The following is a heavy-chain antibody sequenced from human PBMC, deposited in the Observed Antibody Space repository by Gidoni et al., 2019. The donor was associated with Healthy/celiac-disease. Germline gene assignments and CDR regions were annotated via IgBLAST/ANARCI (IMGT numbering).Heavy chain of an antibody. J-gene: IGHJ4*02. D-gene: IGHD4-4*01. CDR1: GLPFSSYA. CDR2: ISGSCGST. Sequence: EVQLLESGGGLVQPGGSLRLSCAASGLPFSSYAMRWVRQAPGKGLELVSAISGSCGSTYYADSVKGRFTISRDNSKNTLYLQMNSRRAEDTAVYYCAKVRMTTVHFDYWGQGTLVTVSS. V-gene: IGHV3-23*01. CDR3: AKVRMTTVHFDY.